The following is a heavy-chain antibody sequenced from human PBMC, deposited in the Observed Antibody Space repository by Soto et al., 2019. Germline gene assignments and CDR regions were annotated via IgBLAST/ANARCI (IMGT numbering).Heavy chain of an antibody. Sequence: SETLSLTCTVSGGSIRNNYWSWIRQPPGKGLEWVGYIYYTGTSKYNPSLKSRVTISVDSSKNQISLKLESVTAADTAVYYCARLGGYYQAFDNWGQGTLVTVSS. CDR1: GGSIRNNY. CDR2: IYYTGTS. V-gene: IGHV4-59*08. D-gene: IGHD3-3*01. J-gene: IGHJ4*02. CDR3: ARLGGYYQAFDN.